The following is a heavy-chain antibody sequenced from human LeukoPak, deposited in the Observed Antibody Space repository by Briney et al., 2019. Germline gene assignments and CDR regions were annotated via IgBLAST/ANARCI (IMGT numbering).Heavy chain of an antibody. V-gene: IGHV3-7*01. CDR1: GFTFSSYW. CDR3: ARAGYSSGWQFDY. CDR2: IKQDGSEK. D-gene: IGHD6-19*01. Sequence: GGSLRLSCAASGFTFSSYWMTWVRQAPGKGLEWVANIKQDGSEKYYVDSVKGRFTISRDNAKSSLYLQMNSLRAEDTAVYYCARAGYSSGWQFDYWGQGTLVTVSS. J-gene: IGHJ4*02.